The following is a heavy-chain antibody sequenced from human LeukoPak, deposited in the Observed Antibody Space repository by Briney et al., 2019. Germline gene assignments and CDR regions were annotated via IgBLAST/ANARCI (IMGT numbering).Heavy chain of an antibody. V-gene: IGHV1-18*01. CDR2: ISAYNDNT. D-gene: IGHD2/OR15-2a*01. Sequence: ASVKVSCKASGYTFTSYGINWVRQAPGQGLEWMGWISAYNDNTNYAQKLQDRITMTTDTSTSTAYMELRSLRSDDTAVYYCARQNLRDSDAFDIWGQGTMVTVSS. CDR1: GYTFTSYG. CDR3: ARQNLRDSDAFDI. J-gene: IGHJ3*02.